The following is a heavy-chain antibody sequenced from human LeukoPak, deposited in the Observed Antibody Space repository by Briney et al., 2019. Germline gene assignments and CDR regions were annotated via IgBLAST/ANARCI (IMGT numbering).Heavy chain of an antibody. Sequence: PSETLSLTCTVSGGSLDSFYWSWIRQPPGKGLEYIGYIYYRGTTNYDPSLKGRVTISVDMSKNQFSLKLISVTAADTAVYYCARDPPGKGALDFWGQGTLVTVSS. CDR1: GGSLDSFY. D-gene: IGHD3-16*01. CDR3: ARDPPGKGALDF. J-gene: IGHJ4*02. V-gene: IGHV4-59*01. CDR2: IYYRGTT.